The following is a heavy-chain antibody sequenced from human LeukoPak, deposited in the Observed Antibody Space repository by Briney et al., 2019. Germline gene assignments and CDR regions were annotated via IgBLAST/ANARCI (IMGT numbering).Heavy chain of an antibody. J-gene: IGHJ5*02. Sequence: SETLSLTCAVHGGSFSGYYWSWIRQPPGKGLEWIGETNHSGSTNYNPSLKSRVTISVDTSKNQFSLKLSSVTAADTAVYYCARGDDPWGQGTLVTVSS. CDR3: ARGDDP. CDR1: GGSFSGYY. CDR2: TNHSGST. V-gene: IGHV4-34*01.